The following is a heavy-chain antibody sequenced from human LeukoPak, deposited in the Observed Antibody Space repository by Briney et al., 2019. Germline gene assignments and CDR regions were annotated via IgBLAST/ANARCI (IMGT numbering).Heavy chain of an antibody. V-gene: IGHV4-34*01. Sequence: ASETLSLTCAVYGGSFSGYYWSWIRQPPGKGLEWIGEINHSGSTNYNPSLKSRVTISVDTSKNQFSLKLSSVTAADTAVYYCARGHGYSSGWYIYWGQGTLVTVSS. D-gene: IGHD6-19*01. J-gene: IGHJ4*02. CDR2: INHSGST. CDR1: GGSFSGYY. CDR3: ARGHGYSSGWYIY.